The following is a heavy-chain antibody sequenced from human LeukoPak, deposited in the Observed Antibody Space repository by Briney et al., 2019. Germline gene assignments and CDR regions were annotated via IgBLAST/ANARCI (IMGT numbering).Heavy chain of an antibody. CDR3: ARGMALPQA. V-gene: IGHV3-30-3*01. D-gene: IGHD5-24*01. CDR1: GFTFSSYA. CDR2: ISYDGSNK. Sequence: GRSLRLSCAASGFTFSSYAMHWVRQAPGKGLEWVAVISYDGSNKYYADSVKGRFTISRDNSKNTLYLQMNSLRAEDTAVYYCARGMALPQAWGQGTLVTVSS. J-gene: IGHJ5*02.